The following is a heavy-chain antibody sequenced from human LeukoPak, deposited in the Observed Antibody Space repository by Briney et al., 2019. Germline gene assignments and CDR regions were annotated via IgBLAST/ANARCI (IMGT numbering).Heavy chain of an antibody. Sequence: GESLKISCRGSGYSFTSYWIGWVRQMPGKGLEWMGIIYPGDSDTRYSPSFQGQVTISADKSISTAYLQWSSLKASDTAMYYCARAGQPGGYSYDGQSRYYYYYMDVWGKGTTVTVSS. CDR1: GYSFTSYW. V-gene: IGHV5-51*01. CDR2: IYPGDSDT. D-gene: IGHD5-18*01. CDR3: ARAGQPGGYSYDGQSRYYYYYMDV. J-gene: IGHJ6*03.